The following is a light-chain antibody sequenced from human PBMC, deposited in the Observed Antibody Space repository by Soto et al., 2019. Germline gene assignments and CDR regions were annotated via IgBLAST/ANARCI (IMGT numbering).Light chain of an antibody. J-gene: IGLJ2*01. V-gene: IGLV2-14*01. CDR1: SSDVGAYNY. CDR3: ISYTRNSTLV. Sequence: QSALTQPASVSGSPGQSITISCTGTSSDVGAYNYVSWYQQDPGKAPKLMIYEVSNRPSGVSNRFSGSKSGNTASLTISGLQAEDEADYYCISYTRNSTLVFGGGTKLTVL. CDR2: EVS.